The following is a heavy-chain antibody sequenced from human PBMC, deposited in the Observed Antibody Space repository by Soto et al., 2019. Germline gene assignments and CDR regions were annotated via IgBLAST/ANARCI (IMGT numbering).Heavy chain of an antibody. Sequence: IHFVQQVTGQGLEWXGWXXPXXXXXNXXXKFQGRVTMTRDTSVNTSYMDLNRLNFDDSSIYYCGRGQSVLYLDLWGRGTQVTVSS. V-gene: IGHV1-2*02. J-gene: IGHJ1*01. CDR3: GRGQSVLYLDL. CDR2: XXPXXXXX. D-gene: IGHD1-20*01.